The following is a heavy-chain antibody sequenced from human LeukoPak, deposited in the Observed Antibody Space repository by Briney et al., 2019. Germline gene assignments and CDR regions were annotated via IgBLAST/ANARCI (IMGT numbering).Heavy chain of an antibody. Sequence: PEGSLRLSCAASGFTFSSYAMHWVRQAPGKGLEWVAVISYDGSNKYYADSVKGRFTISRDNSKNTLYLQMNSLRAEDTAVYYCARELDYYGSGSYYFDYWGQGTLVTVSS. CDR2: ISYDGSNK. J-gene: IGHJ4*02. D-gene: IGHD3-10*01. V-gene: IGHV3-30*01. CDR3: ARELDYYGSGSYYFDY. CDR1: GFTFSSYA.